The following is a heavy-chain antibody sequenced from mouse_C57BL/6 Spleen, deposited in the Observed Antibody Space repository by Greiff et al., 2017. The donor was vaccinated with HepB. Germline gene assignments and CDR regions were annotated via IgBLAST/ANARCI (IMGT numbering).Heavy chain of an antibody. D-gene: IGHD2-3*01. V-gene: IGHV1-55*01. CDR3: ARWGLYDGYSGYAMDY. CDR1: GYTFTSYW. Sequence: QVHVKQPGAELVKPGASVKMSCKASGYTFTSYWITWVKQRPGQGLEWIGDIYPGSGSTNYNEKFKSKATLTVDTSSSTAYMQLSSLTSEDSAVYYCARWGLYDGYSGYAMDYWGQGTSVTVSS. J-gene: IGHJ4*01. CDR2: IYPGSGST.